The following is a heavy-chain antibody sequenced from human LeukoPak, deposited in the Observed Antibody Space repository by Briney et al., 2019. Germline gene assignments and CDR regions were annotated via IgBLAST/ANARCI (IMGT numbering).Heavy chain of an antibody. CDR2: IYYSGST. CDR1: GGCITSSSYY. CDR3: ARALGYSGYDSPPDY. D-gene: IGHD5-12*01. Sequence: PSETLSLTCTVSGGCITSSSYYWGWIRQPPGKGLEWIGSIYYSGSTYYNPSLKSRVTISADTSKNQFSLKLSSVTAADTAVYYCARALGYSGYDSPPDYWGQGTLVTVSS. J-gene: IGHJ4*02. V-gene: IGHV4-39*07.